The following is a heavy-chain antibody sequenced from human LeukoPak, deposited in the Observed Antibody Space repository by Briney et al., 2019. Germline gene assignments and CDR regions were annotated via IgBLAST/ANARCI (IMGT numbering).Heavy chain of an antibody. Sequence: GGSLRLSCAASGFTFSTYDMHWVRQATGKGLEWVSVIGTAGDTYYPGSVKGRFTISRENAKNSLYLQMNSLRAGDTAVYYCARDNSVRDEAWWFNPWGQGTLVTVSS. CDR3: ARDNSVRDEAWWFNP. V-gene: IGHV3-13*01. J-gene: IGHJ5*02. CDR2: IGTAGDT. CDR1: GFTFSTYD. D-gene: IGHD5-24*01.